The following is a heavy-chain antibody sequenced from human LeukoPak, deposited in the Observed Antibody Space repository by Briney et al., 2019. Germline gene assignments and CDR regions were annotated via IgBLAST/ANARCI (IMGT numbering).Heavy chain of an antibody. J-gene: IGHJ6*02. Sequence: ASVTVSCKTSGYTFTIYYLRWVRQAPGQGLEWMGIINPSGGSTTYPQKFQGRVTMTRDPSTSTVYMELSSLRSEDTAVYYCAVAYCGGDCYYYYAMDVWGQGTTVIVSS. V-gene: IGHV1-46*03. D-gene: IGHD2-21*02. CDR1: GYTFTIYY. CDR2: INPSGGST. CDR3: AVAYCGGDCYYYYAMDV.